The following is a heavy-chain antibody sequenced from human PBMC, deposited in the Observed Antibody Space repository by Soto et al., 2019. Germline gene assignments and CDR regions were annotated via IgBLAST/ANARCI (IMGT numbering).Heavy chain of an antibody. D-gene: IGHD3-16*01. V-gene: IGHV4-61*08. Sequence: PSDTLSLTCTVSGDSVSSGDYYWTWIRQPPGKGLEWVGHIYFSGGTNYIPSLESRVTISLDTSKNQFSLKLTSVTAADTAVYYCARVPIDTYMIYWSDPWGQGTLVTVS. CDR3: ARVPIDTYMIYWSDP. J-gene: IGHJ5*02. CDR2: IYFSGGT. CDR1: GDSVSSGDYY.